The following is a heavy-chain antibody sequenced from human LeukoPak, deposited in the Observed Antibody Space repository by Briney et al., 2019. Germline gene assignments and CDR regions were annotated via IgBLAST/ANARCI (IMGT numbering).Heavy chain of an antibody. J-gene: IGHJ4*02. CDR3: ARYDMKKFFDY. CDR1: GGSISGYY. Sequence: SETLSLTCTVSGGSISGYYWSWIRQPPGKGLEWLGYIYYNGITNYSPSLKSRVTMSVDTPKNQFSLKLSSVTAADTAIYYCARYDMKKFFDYWGQGILVTVSS. CDR2: IYYNGIT. V-gene: IGHV4-59*01. D-gene: IGHD3-9*01.